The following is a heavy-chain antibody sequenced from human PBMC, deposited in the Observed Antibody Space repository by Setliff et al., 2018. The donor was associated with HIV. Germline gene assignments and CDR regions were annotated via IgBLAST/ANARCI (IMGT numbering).Heavy chain of an antibody. V-gene: IGHV3-21*01. CDR3: ARGGPYSNYLNWFDP. CDR2: ISSSSGYI. Sequence: PGGSLRLSCAASGFTFSSYSMNWVRQAPGKGLEWVSSISSSSGYIYYADSVKGRFTISRDNAKNSLYLQMNSLRVEDTAVYFCARGGPYSNYLNWFDPWGQGTLVTVSS. J-gene: IGHJ5*02. D-gene: IGHD4-4*01. CDR1: GFTFSSYS.